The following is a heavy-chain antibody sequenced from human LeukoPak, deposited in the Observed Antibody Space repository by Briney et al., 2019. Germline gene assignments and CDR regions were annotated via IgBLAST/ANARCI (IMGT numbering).Heavy chain of an antibody. Sequence: ASVKASCKASGYTFTGYYMHWVRQAPGQGLEWMGWINPNSGGTNYAQKFQGRVTMTRDTSISTAYMEVSRLRSDDTAVYYCAKNPKWMMANDAFDIWGQGTIVTVSS. CDR2: INPNSGGT. V-gene: IGHV1-2*02. D-gene: IGHD5-24*01. CDR1: GYTFTGYY. CDR3: AKNPKWMMANDAFDI. J-gene: IGHJ3*02.